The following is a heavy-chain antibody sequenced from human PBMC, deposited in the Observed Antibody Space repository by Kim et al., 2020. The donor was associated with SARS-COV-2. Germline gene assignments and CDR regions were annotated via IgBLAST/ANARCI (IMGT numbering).Heavy chain of an antibody. CDR2: ISSSSSHI. V-gene: IGHV3-21*01. J-gene: IGHJ5*02. CDR1: GFTFSSYS. CDR3: AREGGGSSGWSWFDP. D-gene: IGHD6-19*01. Sequence: GGSLRLSCAASGFTFSSYSMNWVRQAPGKGLEWVSSISSSSSHIYYADSVKGRFTISRDNAKNSLYLQMNSLRAEDTAVYYCAREGGGSSGWSWFDPWGQGTLVTVSS.